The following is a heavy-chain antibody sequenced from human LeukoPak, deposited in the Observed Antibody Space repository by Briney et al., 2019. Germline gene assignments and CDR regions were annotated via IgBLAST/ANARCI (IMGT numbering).Heavy chain of an antibody. CDR2: IIPIFGTA. CDR1: GYTFTSYA. V-gene: IGHV1-69*13. CDR3: ARRGSSSPFDY. Sequence: ASVKVSCKASGYTFTSYAMHWVRQAPGQGLEWMGGIIPIFGTANYAQKFQGRVTITADESTSTAYMELSSLRSEDTAVYYCARRGSSSPFDYWGQGTLVTVSS. J-gene: IGHJ4*02. D-gene: IGHD6-6*01.